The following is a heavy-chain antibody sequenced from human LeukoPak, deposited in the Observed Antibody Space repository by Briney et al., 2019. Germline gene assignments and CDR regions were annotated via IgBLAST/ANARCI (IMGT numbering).Heavy chain of an antibody. V-gene: IGHV3-66*01. Sequence: GGSLRLSCAASGFTVSSNYMSWVRQAPGKGPEWVSVIYSGGSTYYADSVKGRFTISRDNSKNTLYLQMNSLRAEDTAVYYCATTRLRGRATPDYWGQGTLVTVSS. CDR2: IYSGGST. J-gene: IGHJ4*02. CDR3: ATTRLRGRATPDY. CDR1: GFTVSSNY. D-gene: IGHD3-10*01.